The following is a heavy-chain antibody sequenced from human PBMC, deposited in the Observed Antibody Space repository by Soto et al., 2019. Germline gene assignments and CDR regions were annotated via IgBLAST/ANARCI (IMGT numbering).Heavy chain of an antibody. Sequence: EVQLVESGGGLVQPGRSLRLSCAASGFTFDDYDMHWVRQAPGKGLEWVSGISWNSGSIGYADSVKGRFTISRDNAKKSLYLQMSGLRAEDTALYYGAKDIGPDYCDFRNHVDYWGQGTLVTVSS. CDR3: AKDIGPDYCDFRNHVDY. CDR2: ISWNSGSI. V-gene: IGHV3-9*01. CDR1: GFTFDDYD. D-gene: IGHD4-17*01. J-gene: IGHJ4*02.